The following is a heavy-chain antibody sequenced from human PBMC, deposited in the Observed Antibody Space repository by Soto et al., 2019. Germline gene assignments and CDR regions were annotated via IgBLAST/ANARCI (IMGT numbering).Heavy chain of an antibody. CDR2: IYHSAST. V-gene: IGHV4-30-2*02. D-gene: IGHD1-26*01. J-gene: IGHJ4*02. Sequence: PSETLSLTCAVSGGSISSGGYSWSWIRQPPGKGLEWVGYIYHSASTYYNPSLKSRVTISVDRSKNQFSLKLSSVTAADTAVYYCARRYGGNFDYWGQGTLVTVSS. CDR3: ARRYGGNFDY. CDR1: GGSISSGGYS.